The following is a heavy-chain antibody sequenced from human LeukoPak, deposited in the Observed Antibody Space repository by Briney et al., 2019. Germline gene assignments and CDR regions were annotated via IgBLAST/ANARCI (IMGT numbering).Heavy chain of an antibody. CDR2: VTGSGSAT. V-gene: IGHV3-23*01. CDR1: GFTFNSYA. J-gene: IGHJ4*02. Sequence: GGSLRLSCAASGFTFNSYAMSWVRQASGKGLEWVSTVTGSGSATYYADSVKGRFIISRDNSKNTLYLQMNSLSADDTALYYCAKAMSTVMGGTDYWGQGTLVTVSS. CDR3: AKAMSTVMGGTDY. D-gene: IGHD4-17*01.